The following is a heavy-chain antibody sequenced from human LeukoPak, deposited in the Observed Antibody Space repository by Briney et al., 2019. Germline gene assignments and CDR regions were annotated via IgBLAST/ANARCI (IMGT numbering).Heavy chain of an antibody. Sequence: ASVKVSCKASGYTFTGYYMHWVRQAPGQGLEWMGRINPNSGGTNYAQKFQGRVTMTRDTSISTAYMELSRLRSDDTAVYYCAIVHDYGDSPFDYWGQGTLVTVSS. D-gene: IGHD4-17*01. V-gene: IGHV1-2*06. CDR3: AIVHDYGDSPFDY. J-gene: IGHJ4*02. CDR2: INPNSGGT. CDR1: GYTFTGYY.